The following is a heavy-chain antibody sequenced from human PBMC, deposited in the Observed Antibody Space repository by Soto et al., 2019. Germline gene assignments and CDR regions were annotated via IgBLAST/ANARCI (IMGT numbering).Heavy chain of an antibody. CDR3: ARDNSGPIMFEY. CDR2: IKGDGSNI. J-gene: IGHJ4*02. CDR1: GFTFSDYW. V-gene: IGHV3-74*03. D-gene: IGHD6-25*01. Sequence: EVQLVESGGGLVQPGGSLRLSCAASGFTFSDYWMHWVRQAPGKGLVWVSQIKGDGSNIKYADSVKGRFTISRDNAKNTLYLQMNSLRAEDTAVYYCARDNSGPIMFEYWGQGNLVTVS.